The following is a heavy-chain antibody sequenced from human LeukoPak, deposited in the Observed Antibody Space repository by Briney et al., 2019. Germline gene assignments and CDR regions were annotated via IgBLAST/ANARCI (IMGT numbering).Heavy chain of an antibody. Sequence: SETLSLTCTVSGGSISSYNWSWIRQPPGKGVEWIGYIYYSGSTNYNPSLKSRVTISVDTSKNQFSLKLSSVTAADTAVYYCAGRLVSYFDYWGQGTLVTVSS. CDR1: GGSISSYN. V-gene: IGHV4-59*01. CDR2: IYYSGST. J-gene: IGHJ4*02. D-gene: IGHD6-19*01. CDR3: AGRLVSYFDY.